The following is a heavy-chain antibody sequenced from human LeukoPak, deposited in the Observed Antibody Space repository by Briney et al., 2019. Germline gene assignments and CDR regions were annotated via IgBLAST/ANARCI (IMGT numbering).Heavy chain of an antibody. CDR2: IYYSGST. D-gene: IGHD2-21*01. CDR1: GGSISSSGYY. J-gene: IGHJ4*02. CDR3: ASDNRCGGDCYGY. Sequence: SETLSLTCTVSGGSISSSGYYCGWIRQPPGKGLEWIGSIYYSGSTYYNPSLKSRVTISVDTSKNQFSLRLSSVTAADTAVYYCASDNRCGGDCYGYWGQGTLVTVSS. V-gene: IGHV4-39*01.